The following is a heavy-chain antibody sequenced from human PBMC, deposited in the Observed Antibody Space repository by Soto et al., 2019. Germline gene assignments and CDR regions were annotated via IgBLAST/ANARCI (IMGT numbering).Heavy chain of an antibody. J-gene: IGHJ3*02. CDR2: IYPGDSDT. V-gene: IGHV5-51*01. D-gene: IGHD3-22*01. CDR1: GYSFTNYW. CDR3: AFYSYDRGGYYGAFDI. Sequence: SLKISCKGSGYSFTNYWIGWVRQLPGKGLEWMGIIYPGDSDTRYSPSFQGQVTISADKSISTAYLQWSSLKASDTAFYYCAFYSYDRGGYYGAFDIWGQGTMVTVSS.